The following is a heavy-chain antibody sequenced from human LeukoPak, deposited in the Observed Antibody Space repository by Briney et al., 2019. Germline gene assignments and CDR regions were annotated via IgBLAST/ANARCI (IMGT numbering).Heavy chain of an antibody. V-gene: IGHV2-5*02. D-gene: IGHD6-13*01. Sequence: SGPTLVNPTQTLTLNCTFSGFSLSTSGVGVGWIRQPPGKALEWLALIYWDDDKRYSPPLKSRLTITKDTSKNQVVLTMTNMDPVDTATYYCAHTTPIAAAGIYFDYWGQGTLVTVSS. CDR3: AHTTPIAAAGIYFDY. CDR1: GFSLSTSGVG. J-gene: IGHJ4*02. CDR2: IYWDDDK.